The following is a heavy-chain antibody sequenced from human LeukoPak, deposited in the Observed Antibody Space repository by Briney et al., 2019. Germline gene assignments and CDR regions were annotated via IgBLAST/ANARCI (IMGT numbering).Heavy chain of an antibody. CDR1: GGSLSGYY. Sequence: SDSLSLTCALSGGSLSGYYWNWIRQSPEKGLEWIGEIYYSGNTNYNPSLKSRVTLSIDPSKNQFSLELRSLTAADTGVYYCARGPLGIGDRPAWGQRTLVTASS. CDR2: IYYSGNT. D-gene: IGHD1-14*01. J-gene: IGHJ5*02. CDR3: ARGPLGIGDRPA. V-gene: IGHV4-34*01.